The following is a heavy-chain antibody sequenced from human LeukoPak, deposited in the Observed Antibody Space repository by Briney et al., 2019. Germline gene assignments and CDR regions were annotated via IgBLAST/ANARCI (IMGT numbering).Heavy chain of an antibody. CDR2: IGLSSGNT. CDR1: GFTFSDYS. J-gene: IGHJ4*02. V-gene: IGHV3-48*04. Sequence: SGGSLRLSCAASGFTFSDYSMNWVRQAPGKGLEWISWIGLSSGNTKYADSVKGRFTISGDNAKNSLYLQMNSLRVEDTAVYYCAREHNYAFDNWGQGTLVTVSS. D-gene: IGHD1-1*01. CDR3: AREHNYAFDN.